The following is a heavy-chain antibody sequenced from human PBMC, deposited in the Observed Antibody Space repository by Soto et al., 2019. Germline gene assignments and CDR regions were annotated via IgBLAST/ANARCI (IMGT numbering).Heavy chain of an antibody. D-gene: IGHD3-22*01. J-gene: IGHJ4*02. CDR1: GYIFTSYW. CDR3: ARSAHYYDSSGYSKHFDY. V-gene: IGHV5-51*01. Sequence: GESLKISCKGSGYIFTSYWIGWVRQRPGKGLEWMVIIYPGDSDTRYSPSFQGQVTISADKSISTAYLQWSSLKASDTAMYYCARSAHYYDSSGYSKHFDYWGQGTLVTVSS. CDR2: IYPGDSDT.